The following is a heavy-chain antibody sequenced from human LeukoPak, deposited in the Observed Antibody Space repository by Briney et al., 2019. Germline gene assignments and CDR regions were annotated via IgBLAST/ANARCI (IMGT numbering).Heavy chain of an antibody. CDR1: GFTVSSSY. CDR3: ARDRDTAMATWYYFDY. D-gene: IGHD5-18*01. J-gene: IGHJ4*02. V-gene: IGHV3-53*01. CDR2: IYSGGST. Sequence: GGSLRLSCAASGFTVSSSYMSWVRQAPGKGLEGVSVIYSGGSTYYADSVKGRFTISRDNSKNTLYLQMNSLRAEDTAVYYCARDRDTAMATWYYFDYWGQGTLITVSS.